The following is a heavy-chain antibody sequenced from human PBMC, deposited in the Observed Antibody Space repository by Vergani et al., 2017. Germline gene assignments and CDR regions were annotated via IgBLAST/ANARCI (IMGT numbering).Heavy chain of an antibody. D-gene: IGHD6-13*01. Sequence: VQLLESGGGVVQPGRSLRLSCAASGFTFSSYAMHWVRQAPGKGLEWVAVISYDGSNKYYADSVKSRFTISRDNSKNTLYLQMNSLRAEDTAVYYCARDFGSSSWYSLAPSDAFDIWGQGTMVTVSS. J-gene: IGHJ3*02. CDR1: GFTFSSYA. CDR3: ARDFGSSSWYSLAPSDAFDI. CDR2: ISYDGSNK. V-gene: IGHV3-30-3*01.